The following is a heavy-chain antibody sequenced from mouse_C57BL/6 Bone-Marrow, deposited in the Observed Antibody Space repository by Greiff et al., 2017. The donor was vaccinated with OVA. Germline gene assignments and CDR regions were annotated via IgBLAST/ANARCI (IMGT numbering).Heavy chain of an antibody. V-gene: IGHV8-12*01. Sequence: QVTLKVSGPGILQSSQTLNLTCSFSGFSLNTSNMGVSWIRQPSGKGLECLAHIYWDDDKRYNPSLKSRLTISNKTSRNQVFLMITRGDTADTATCYRARGESYGTWGYCAMAYWGQGTSVTVTS. J-gene: IGHJ4*01. CDR2: IYWDDDK. CDR1: GFSLNTSNMG. D-gene: IGHD1-1*01. CDR3: ARGESYGTWGYCAMAY.